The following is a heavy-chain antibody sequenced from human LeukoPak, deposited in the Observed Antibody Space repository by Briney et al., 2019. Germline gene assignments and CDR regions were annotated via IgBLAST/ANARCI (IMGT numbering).Heavy chain of an antibody. V-gene: IGHV3-30*18. Sequence: GGSLRLSCAASGFXFSSYGIHWVRQAPGKGLEWVAIISYDGSNKYYADSVQGRFTISRDNSKNTLYLQMNSLRAEDTAVYYCAKDLGGGSGCYDLWGRGTLVTVSS. CDR2: ISYDGSNK. CDR1: GFXFSSYG. D-gene: IGHD6-19*01. CDR3: AKDLGGGSGCYDL. J-gene: IGHJ2*01.